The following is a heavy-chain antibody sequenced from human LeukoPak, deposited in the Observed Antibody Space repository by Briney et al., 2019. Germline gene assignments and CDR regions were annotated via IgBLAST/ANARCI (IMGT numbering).Heavy chain of an antibody. CDR2: ISWDGGST. V-gene: IGHV3-43D*03. Sequence: GRSLRLSCAASGFTFSSYAIHWVRQAPGKGLEWVSLISWDGGSTYYADSVKGRFTISRDNSKNSLYLQMNSLRAEDTALYYCAKGGIAAAGTEEAREDYFDYWGQGTLVTVSS. D-gene: IGHD6-13*01. CDR1: GFTFSSYA. J-gene: IGHJ4*02. CDR3: AKGGIAAAGTEEAREDYFDY.